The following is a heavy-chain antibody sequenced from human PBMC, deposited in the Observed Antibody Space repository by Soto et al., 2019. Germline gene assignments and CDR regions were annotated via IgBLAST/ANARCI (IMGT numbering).Heavy chain of an antibody. CDR2: IYWNDDK. J-gene: IGHJ3*02. D-gene: IGHD3-10*01. V-gene: IGHV2-5*01. Sequence: QITLKESGPTLVKPTQTLTLTCTFSGFSLSTSGVGVGWIRQPPGKALEWLALIYWNDDKRYSPSLKSRLTITKDTYKNHVVLTMTNMDPVDTATYYCAHRPLYYGSGSGAFDIWGQGTMVTVSS. CDR1: GFSLSTSGVG. CDR3: AHRPLYYGSGSGAFDI.